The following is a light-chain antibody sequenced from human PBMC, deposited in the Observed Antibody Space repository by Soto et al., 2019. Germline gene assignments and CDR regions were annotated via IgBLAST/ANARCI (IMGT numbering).Light chain of an antibody. J-gene: IGKJ5*01. V-gene: IGKV1-33*01. Sequence: DIQMTQSPSSLSASVGDRVSITCQASQDIGNYLNWYQQIPGKAPKLLIFDASNLESGVPSRFSGSGYGTDFTFTISSLQPEDIATYYCPQYATLPITFGQGTRLEIK. CDR1: QDIGNY. CDR2: DAS. CDR3: PQYATLPIT.